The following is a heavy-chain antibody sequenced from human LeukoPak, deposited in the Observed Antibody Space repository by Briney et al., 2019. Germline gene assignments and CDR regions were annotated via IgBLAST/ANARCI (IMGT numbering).Heavy chain of an antibody. CDR1: GFTFSSYN. V-gene: IGHV3-23*01. CDR3: AKETSVDIVATIHDAFDI. J-gene: IGHJ3*02. CDR2: ISGSGGST. D-gene: IGHD5-12*01. Sequence: GGSLRLSCAASGFTFSSYNMNWVRQAPGKGLEWVSAISGSGGSTYYADSVKGRFTFSRDNSKNTLYLQMNSLRAEDTAVYYCAKETSVDIVATIHDAFDIWGQGTMVTVSS.